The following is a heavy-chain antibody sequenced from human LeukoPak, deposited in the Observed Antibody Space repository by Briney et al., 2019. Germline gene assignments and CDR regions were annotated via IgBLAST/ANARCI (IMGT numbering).Heavy chain of an antibody. CDR3: ARGNSYGRYFDS. CDR2: INPSDGST. D-gene: IGHD5-18*01. J-gene: IGHJ4*02. Sequence: ASVKVSCKASGYTFTNYYMHWVRQAPGQGLEWMGIINPSDGSTDYAQKFPGRITMTRDTSTSTVYMKLSSLTSEDTAIYYCARGNSYGRYFDSWGQGTLVTVSS. CDR1: GYTFTNYY. V-gene: IGHV1-46*01.